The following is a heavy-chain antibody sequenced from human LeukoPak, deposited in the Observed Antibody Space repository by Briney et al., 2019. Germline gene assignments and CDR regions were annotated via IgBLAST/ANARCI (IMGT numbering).Heavy chain of an antibody. CDR3: ASRSSYDAFDI. Sequence: SETLSLTCTVSGGSISSGSYYWSWIRQPPGKGLEWIGYIYHSGSTYYNPSLKSRVTISVDRPKNQISLKLSSVTAADTAVYYCASRSSYDAFDIWGQGTMVTVSS. D-gene: IGHD3-10*01. J-gene: IGHJ3*02. V-gene: IGHV4-30-2*01. CDR2: IYHSGST. CDR1: GGSISSGSYY.